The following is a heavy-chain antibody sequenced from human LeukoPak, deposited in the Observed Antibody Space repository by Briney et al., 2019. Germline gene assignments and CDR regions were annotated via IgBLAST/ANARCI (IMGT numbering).Heavy chain of an antibody. J-gene: IGHJ3*02. CDR3: AAAWGSWQTAYAFDI. CDR2: IVVGSGNT. D-gene: IGHD3-16*01. V-gene: IGHV1-58*02. Sequence: SVKVSCKASGFTFTSSAMQWVRQARGQRLEWIGWIVVGSGNTNYAQKFQERVTITRDMSTSTAYMELSSLRSEDTAVYYCAAAWGSWQTAYAFDIWGQGTMVTVSS. CDR1: GFTFTSSA.